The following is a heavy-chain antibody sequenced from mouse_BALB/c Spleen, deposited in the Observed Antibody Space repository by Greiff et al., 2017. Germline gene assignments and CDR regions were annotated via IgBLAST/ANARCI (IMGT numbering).Heavy chain of an antibody. D-gene: IGHD6-1*01. V-gene: IGHV3-2*02. CDR2: ISYSGST. CDR1: GYSITSDYA. J-gene: IGHJ4*01. CDR3: ARARPPYAMDY. Sequence: EVQLQESGPGLVKPSQSLSLTCTVTGYSITSDYAWNWIRQFPGNKLEWMGYISYSGSTSYNPSLKSRISITRDTSKNQFFLQLNSVTTEDTATYYCARARPPYAMDYWGQGTSVTVSS.